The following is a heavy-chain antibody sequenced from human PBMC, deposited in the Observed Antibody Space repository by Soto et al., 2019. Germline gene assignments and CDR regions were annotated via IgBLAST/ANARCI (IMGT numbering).Heavy chain of an antibody. CDR3: AKVSLSYLLYYFLY. J-gene: IGHJ4*01. Sequence: EGSISLSWAPSGFSVSSYAMSCVRQAPGKGLVWVSATRGSGCSTSYACSFKGRLTISREKPKSTWYPQMNRLRPDDTAVYHCAKVSLSYLLYYFLYW. CDR2: TRGSGCST. V-gene: IGHV3-23*01. CDR1: GFSVSSYA.